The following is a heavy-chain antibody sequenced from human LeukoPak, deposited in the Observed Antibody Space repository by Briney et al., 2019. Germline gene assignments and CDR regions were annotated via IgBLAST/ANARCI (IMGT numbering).Heavy chain of an antibody. Sequence: GGSLRLSCGDSGFIFRNAWMTWVRQAPGKGLEWVGRIKSNPDGGTADYGAAVKGRFTISRDDSRNMLYLQLRNLRAEDTAVYYCTTLSYDVHYWGRGTLVTVSS. CDR3: TTLSYDVHY. V-gene: IGHV3-15*01. CDR1: GFIFRNAW. D-gene: IGHD3-3*01. J-gene: IGHJ4*02. CDR2: IKSNPDGGTA.